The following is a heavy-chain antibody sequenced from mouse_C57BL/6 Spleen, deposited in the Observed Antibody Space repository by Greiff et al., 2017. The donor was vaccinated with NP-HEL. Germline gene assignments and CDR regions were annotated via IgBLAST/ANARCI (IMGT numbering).Heavy chain of an antibody. CDR2: IYPGDGDT. Sequence: QVQLQQSGAELVKPGASVKISCKASGYAFSSYWMNWVKQRPGKGLEWIVQIYPGDGDTNYNGKFKGKATLTADKSSSTAYMQLSSLTSEDSAVYFCATYYSNYDAMDYWGQGTSVTVSS. V-gene: IGHV1-80*01. CDR1: GYAFSSYW. CDR3: ATYYSNYDAMDY. D-gene: IGHD2-5*01. J-gene: IGHJ4*01.